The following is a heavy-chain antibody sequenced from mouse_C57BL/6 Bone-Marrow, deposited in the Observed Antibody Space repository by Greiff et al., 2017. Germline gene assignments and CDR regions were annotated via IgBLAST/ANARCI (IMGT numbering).Heavy chain of an antibody. CDR2: IYPRSGNT. CDR1: GYTFTSYG. CDR3: ARPDYYGSRYYFDY. D-gene: IGHD1-1*01. Sequence: QVQLQQSGAELARPGASVKLSCKASGYTFTSYGISWVKQRTGQGLEWIGEIYPRSGNTYYNEKFKGKATLTADKSSSTAYMELRSLTSEDSAVYFCARPDYYGSRYYFDYWGQGTTLTVSS. V-gene: IGHV1-81*01. J-gene: IGHJ2*01.